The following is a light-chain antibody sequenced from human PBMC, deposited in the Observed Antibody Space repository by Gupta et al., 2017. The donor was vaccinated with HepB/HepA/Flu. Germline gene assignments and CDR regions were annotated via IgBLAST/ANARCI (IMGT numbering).Light chain of an antibody. CDR2: SNS. V-gene: IGLV1-44*01. Sequence: ISCSGSSSNIGSNAVHWYQQLPGTAPKLLIYSNSQRPSGVPDRFSASKSGTSVSLAISGLQSKDKADYYCETWDDSLNAYVFGTGTKVTVL. CDR3: ETWDDSLNAYV. J-gene: IGLJ1*01. CDR1: SSNIGSNA.